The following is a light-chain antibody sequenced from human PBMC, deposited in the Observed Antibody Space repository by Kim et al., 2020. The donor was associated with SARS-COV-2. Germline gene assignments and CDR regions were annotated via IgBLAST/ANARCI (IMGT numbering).Light chain of an antibody. J-gene: IGLJ2*01. Sequence: QSVVTQPASVSGSPGQSITISCTGTSSDVGGYNYVSWYQQHPDKAPKLVIYDVSKRPSGVSDRFSGSKSGNTASLTISGLQAEDEAGYYCSSYTTSSIVVFGGGTQLTVL. CDR2: DVS. CDR3: SSYTTSSIVV. V-gene: IGLV2-14*01. CDR1: SSDVGGYNY.